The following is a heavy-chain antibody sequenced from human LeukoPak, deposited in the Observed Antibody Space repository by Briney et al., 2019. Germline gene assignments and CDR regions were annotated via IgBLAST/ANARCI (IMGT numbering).Heavy chain of an antibody. CDR3: ARSSGSYRP. CDR1: GDFIGNNY. J-gene: IGHJ5*02. V-gene: IGHV4-4*07. Sequence: SETLSLTCTVSGDFIGNNYWSWIRQPAGKGLEWIGRIYPSGTNYNPSLKSRVTISVDKSKNQFSLKLISVTAADTAVYYCARSSGSYRPWGQGTLVTVSS. CDR2: IYPSGT. D-gene: IGHD1-26*01.